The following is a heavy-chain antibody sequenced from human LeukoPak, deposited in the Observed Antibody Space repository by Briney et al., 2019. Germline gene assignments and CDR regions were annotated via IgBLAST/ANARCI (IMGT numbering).Heavy chain of an antibody. CDR2: IYPGDSDT. CDR1: GYSFTTYW. D-gene: IGHD2-8*01. V-gene: IGHV5-51*01. CDR3: ATPNGAFDI. J-gene: IGHJ3*02. Sequence: GESLKTSCKTSGYSFTTYWIGWVRQMPGKGLEWMGIIYPGDSDTRYSPSFQGQVTISVDKSIRTAYLQWNSLKASDTAMYYCATPNGAFDIWGQGTMVTVSS.